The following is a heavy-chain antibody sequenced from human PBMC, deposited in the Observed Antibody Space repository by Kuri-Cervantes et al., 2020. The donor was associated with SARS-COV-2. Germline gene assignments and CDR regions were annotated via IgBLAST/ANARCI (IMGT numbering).Heavy chain of an antibody. J-gene: IGHJ3*02. CDR2: IYYSGST. Sequence: ESLKISCAVSGYSISSGYYWGWIRQPPGKGPEWIGSIYYSGSTYYNPSLKSRVTISVDTSKNQFSLKLSSVTAADTAVYYCARSGYSYGPETQGAFDIWGQGTMVTVSS. CDR3: ARSGYSYGPETQGAFDI. D-gene: IGHD5-18*01. CDR1: GYSISSGYY. V-gene: IGHV4-38-2*01.